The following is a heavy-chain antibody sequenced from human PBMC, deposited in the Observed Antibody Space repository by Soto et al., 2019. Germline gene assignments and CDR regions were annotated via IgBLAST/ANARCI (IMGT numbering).Heavy chain of an antibody. Sequence: GGSLRLSCAASGFTFSSYSMNWVRQAPGKGLEWVSSISSSSSYIYYADSVKGRFTISRDNAKNSLYLQMNSLRAEDTAVYYCARDPVLWFGELVYVVFDIWGQGTMAT. CDR2: ISSSSSYI. V-gene: IGHV3-21*01. D-gene: IGHD3-10*01. CDR1: GFTFSSYS. CDR3: ARDPVLWFGELVYVVFDI. J-gene: IGHJ3*02.